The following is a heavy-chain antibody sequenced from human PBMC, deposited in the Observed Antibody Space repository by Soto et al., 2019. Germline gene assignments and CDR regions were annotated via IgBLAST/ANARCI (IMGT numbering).Heavy chain of an antibody. J-gene: IGHJ1*01. CDR2: IYYGVST. Sequence: QVKLQESGPGLVKPSETLSLNCTVSGGSVSGGNYWSWIRQPPGKGLEWIGYIYYGVSTNYSPSLKSRATISVDTSKNQFSLKLTSVTAADTAVYYCARDQTGTYAFEHWCQGTLVTVSS. CDR1: GGSVSGGNY. D-gene: IGHD2-2*01. CDR3: ARDQTGTYAFEH. V-gene: IGHV4-61*01.